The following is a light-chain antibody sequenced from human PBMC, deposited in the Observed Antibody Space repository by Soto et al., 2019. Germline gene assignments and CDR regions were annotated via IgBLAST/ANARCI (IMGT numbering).Light chain of an antibody. CDR3: LHYDSHSFT. CDR2: KAS. J-gene: IGKJ1*01. CDR1: QSINSW. Sequence: DVLMTQSPSTLSASVGDRVTITCRASQSINSWLAWYQHKPGKAPKLLIYKASSLESGVPSRFSGSGSGTAFTLTISTLQPEDFSSYYYLHYDSHSFTFGQETKVEMK. V-gene: IGKV1-5*03.